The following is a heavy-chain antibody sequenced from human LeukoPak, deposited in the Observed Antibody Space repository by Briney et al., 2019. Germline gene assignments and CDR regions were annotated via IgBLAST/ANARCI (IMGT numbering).Heavy chain of an antibody. CDR1: GGSISSSSYY. J-gene: IGHJ6*03. Sequence: SETLSLTCTVSGGSISSSSYYWGWIRQPPGKGLEWIGSIYYSGSTYYNPSLKSRVTISVDTSKNQFSLKLTSVTAADTAVYYCTRAASSGPLFTYHMDVWGKGTTVTVSS. D-gene: IGHD3-22*01. CDR2: IYYSGST. CDR3: TRAASSGPLFTYHMDV. V-gene: IGHV4-39*07.